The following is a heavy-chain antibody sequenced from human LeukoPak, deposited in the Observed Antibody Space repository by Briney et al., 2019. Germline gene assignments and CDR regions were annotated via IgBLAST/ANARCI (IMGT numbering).Heavy chain of an antibody. J-gene: IGHJ4*02. CDR1: GFTFSSYG. CDR3: TSANYGPAY. D-gene: IGHD5-24*01. CDR2: ISYDESNQ. V-gene: IGHV3-30*03. Sequence: PGRSLRLSCAASGFTFSSYGMHWVRQAPGKGLEWVAAISYDESNQSYADSVKGRFTISRDNSKNTLYLQMNSLRAEDTAVYYCTSANYGPAYWGQGTLVTVSS.